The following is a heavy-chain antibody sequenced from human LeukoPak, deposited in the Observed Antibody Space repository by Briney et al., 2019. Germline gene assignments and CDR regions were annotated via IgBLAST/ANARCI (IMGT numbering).Heavy chain of an antibody. Sequence: PGGSLRLSCAASGFTFSLYGMNWVRQAPGKGLEWVSYISSSSTTISYADSVKGRFTISRDNAKKSLYLQMNSLRAEDTAVYYCARDPGLSGYYFDFWGQGTLVTVSS. CDR3: ARDPGLSGYYFDF. CDR2: ISSSSTTI. J-gene: IGHJ4*02. D-gene: IGHD3-22*01. V-gene: IGHV3-48*01. CDR1: GFTFSLYG.